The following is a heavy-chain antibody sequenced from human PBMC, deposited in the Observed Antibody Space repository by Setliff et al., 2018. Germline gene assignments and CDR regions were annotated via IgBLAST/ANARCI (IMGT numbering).Heavy chain of an antibody. CDR2: IYSGGTTT. D-gene: IGHD3-22*01. J-gene: IGHJ3*02. CDR3: ARSYDSGFYHQRDAYDI. V-gene: IGHV3-23*03. CDR1: GFTFSGYA. Sequence: GGSLRLSCAASGFTFSGYAMSWVRQAPGKGLEWVSIIYSGGTTTYYADSMKGRFTISRDNSKNTLYLQIDSLRADDTAVYYCARSYDSGFYHQRDAYDIWGQVTMVTVSS.